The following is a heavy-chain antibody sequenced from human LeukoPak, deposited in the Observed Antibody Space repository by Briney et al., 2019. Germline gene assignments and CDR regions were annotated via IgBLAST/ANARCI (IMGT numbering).Heavy chain of an antibody. D-gene: IGHD3-10*01. CDR1: GGSISSSSYY. CDR2: IYYSGST. J-gene: IGHJ4*02. Sequence: PSETLSLTCTVSGGSISSSSYYWGWIRQPPGKGLEWIGSIYYSGSTYYNPSLKSRVTISVDTSKTQFSLKLSSVTAADTAVYYCARAVRGDILIDYWGQGTLVTVSS. CDR3: ARAVRGDILIDY. V-gene: IGHV4-39*01.